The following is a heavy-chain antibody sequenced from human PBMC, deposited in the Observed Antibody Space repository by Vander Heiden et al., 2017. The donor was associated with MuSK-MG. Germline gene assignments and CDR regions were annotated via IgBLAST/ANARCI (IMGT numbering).Heavy chain of an antibody. Sequence: EVQLVESGGGLVQPGGSLRLSCAASGFTFSSHWMSWVRQAPGKGLEWVANINQDGSEKYYVDSVKGRFTISRDNAKNSLYLQMNSLRAEDTAVYYCARVGDYVWGSYRYYYFDYWGQGTLVTVSS. CDR2: INQDGSEK. D-gene: IGHD3-16*02. V-gene: IGHV3-7*03. CDR1: GFTFSSHW. CDR3: ARVGDYVWGSYRYYYFDY. J-gene: IGHJ4*02.